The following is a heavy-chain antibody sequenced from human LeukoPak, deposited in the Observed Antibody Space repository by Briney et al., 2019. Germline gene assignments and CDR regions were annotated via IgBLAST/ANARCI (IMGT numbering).Heavy chain of an antibody. V-gene: IGHV4-4*07. J-gene: IGHJ4*02. CDR2: AHFSGRT. Sequence: SETLSLTCAVSGASVTSHHWAWIRQPAGRGGDGVGRAHFSGRTNYNPSLRSRFAIPLDKSKNEIFLTLKSVSAADTAVYFCTRDESSRDDSGGYHYWGRGVLVTVSS. D-gene: IGHD3-22*01. CDR3: TRDESSRDDSGGYHY. CDR1: GASVTSHH.